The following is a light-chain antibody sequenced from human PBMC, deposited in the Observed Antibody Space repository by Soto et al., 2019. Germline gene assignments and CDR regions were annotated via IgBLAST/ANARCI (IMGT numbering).Light chain of an antibody. CDR1: SSDIGAYDY. V-gene: IGLV2-14*01. J-gene: IGLJ1*01. CDR3: SPYTTTGTLNYV. Sequence: QSALTQPASVSASPGQSITISCTGTSSDIGAYDYVSWYQQHPGKAPKLMIYEVSHRPSGISHRFSASKSGNTASLTNSGSQAEPEAHYCSSPYTTTGTLNYVFGSGTKVTVL. CDR2: EVS.